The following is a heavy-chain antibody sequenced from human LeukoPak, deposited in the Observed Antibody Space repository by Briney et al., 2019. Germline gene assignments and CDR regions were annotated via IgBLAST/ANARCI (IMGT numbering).Heavy chain of an antibody. D-gene: IGHD3-22*01. CDR1: GFPFSSYS. Sequence: GGSLRLSCVASGFPFSSYSMNWVRQAPGKGLEWVAVISYDGSKKYYADSVKGRFTISRDNSKNTLYLQMNSLRAEDTAVYYCAGTMIVVEAFDYWGQGSLVTVSS. CDR2: ISYDGSKK. J-gene: IGHJ4*02. CDR3: AGTMIVVEAFDY. V-gene: IGHV3-30*03.